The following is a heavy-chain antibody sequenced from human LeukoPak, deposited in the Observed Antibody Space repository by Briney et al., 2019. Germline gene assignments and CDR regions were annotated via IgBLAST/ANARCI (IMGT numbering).Heavy chain of an antibody. Sequence: PLETLSLTCTVSGGSISSYYWSWIRQPAGKGLEWIGRIYTSGSTNYNPSLKSRVTMSVDTSKNQFSLKLSSVTAADTAVYYCARDVPATIFGVVILDYFDYWGQGTLVTVSS. CDR3: ARDVPATIFGVVILDYFDY. CDR2: IYTSGST. CDR1: GGSISSYY. V-gene: IGHV4-4*07. D-gene: IGHD3-3*01. J-gene: IGHJ4*02.